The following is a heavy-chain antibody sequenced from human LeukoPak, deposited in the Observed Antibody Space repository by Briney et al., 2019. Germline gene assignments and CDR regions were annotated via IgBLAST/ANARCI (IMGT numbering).Heavy chain of an antibody. CDR1: GGSFSGYY. CDR3: ARDRTLYSSSWYSY. V-gene: IGHV4-34*01. Sequence: SETLSLTCVVYGGSFSGYYWSWIRQPPGKGLEWIGEIDHSGTTNYNPSLKSRVTMSVDTSKNQFSLMVSSVTAADTAVYYCARDRTLYSSSWYSYWGQGTLVTVSS. D-gene: IGHD6-13*01. CDR2: IDHSGTT. J-gene: IGHJ4*02.